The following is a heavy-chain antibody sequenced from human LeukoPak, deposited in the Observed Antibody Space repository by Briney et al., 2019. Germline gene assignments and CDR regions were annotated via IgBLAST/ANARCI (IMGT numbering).Heavy chain of an antibody. J-gene: IGHJ4*02. D-gene: IGHD2-15*01. V-gene: IGHV1-69*01. CDR1: GGTFSSHA. CDR2: IIPTFGTA. CDR3: ARYCSGGSCPFDY. Sequence: SVKVSCKASGGTFSSHAISWVRQAPGQGLEWMGGIIPTFGTANYAQKFQGRVTITADESTSTAYMELSSLRSEDTAVYYCARYCSGGSCPFDYWGQGTLVTVSS.